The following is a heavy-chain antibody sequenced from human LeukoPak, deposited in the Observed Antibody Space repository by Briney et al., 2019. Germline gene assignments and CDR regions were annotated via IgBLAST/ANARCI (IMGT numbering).Heavy chain of an antibody. D-gene: IGHD4-11*01. CDR2: VYYSGST. V-gene: IGHV4-39*01. CDR3: ARQRDAYSTGVLDF. CDR1: GGSISSNNHY. Sequence: SETLSLTCTVSGGSISSNNHYWGWIRQPPGKGLEWIGSVYYSGSTYYNPSLKSRVTISVDTSENQFSLKLRFETAADTAVYFCARQRDAYSTGVLDFWGQGTLVTVSS. J-gene: IGHJ4*02.